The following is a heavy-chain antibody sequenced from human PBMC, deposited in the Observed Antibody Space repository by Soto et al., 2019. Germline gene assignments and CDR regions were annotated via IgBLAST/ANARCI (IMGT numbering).Heavy chain of an antibody. Sequence: ASVKVSCKVSGYTLTELSMHWVRQAPGKGLEWMGGFDPEDGETIYAQKFQGRVTMTEDTSTDTAYMELSSLRSEDTAVYYCATVGSLPRPEMATTFFDYWGQGTLVTVSS. J-gene: IGHJ4*02. CDR2: FDPEDGET. CDR3: ATVGSLPRPEMATTFFDY. CDR1: GYTLTELS. V-gene: IGHV1-24*01. D-gene: IGHD5-12*01.